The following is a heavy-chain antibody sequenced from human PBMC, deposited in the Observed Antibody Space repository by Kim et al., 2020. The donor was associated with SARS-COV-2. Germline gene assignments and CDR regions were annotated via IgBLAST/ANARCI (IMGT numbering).Heavy chain of an antibody. V-gene: IGHV7-4-1*02. Sequence: ASVKVSCQASGYTFTSYSLNWVRQAPGQGLEWMGWINTNTGNPTYAQGFTGRFVFSLDTSVSTAYLQISSLKAEDTAVYYCARYGDTAMAYYYYYHMDVWGKGTAVTVSS. D-gene: IGHD5-18*01. CDR3: ARYGDTAMAYYYYYHMDV. CDR1: GYTFTSYS. J-gene: IGHJ6*04. CDR2: INTNTGNP.